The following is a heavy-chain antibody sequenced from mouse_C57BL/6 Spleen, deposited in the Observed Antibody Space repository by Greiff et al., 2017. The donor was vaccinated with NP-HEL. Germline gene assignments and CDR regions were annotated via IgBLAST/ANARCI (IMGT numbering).Heavy chain of an antibody. D-gene: IGHD1-1*01. CDR3: AKRDYGSSGGFAY. CDR2: IWRGGST. CDR1: GFSLTSYG. J-gene: IGHJ3*01. Sequence: VQLVESGPGLVQPSQSLSITCTVSGFSLTSYGVHWVRQSPGKGLEWLGVIWRGGSTDYNAAFMSRLSITKDNSKSQVFFKMNSLQADDTAIYYCAKRDYGSSGGFAYWGQGTLVTVSA. V-gene: IGHV2-5*01.